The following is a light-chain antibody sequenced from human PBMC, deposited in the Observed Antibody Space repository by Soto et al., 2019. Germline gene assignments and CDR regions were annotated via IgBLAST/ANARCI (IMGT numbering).Light chain of an antibody. J-gene: IGKJ5*01. Sequence: PGERAPLWWRTSETVATNLAWYQQKPGQAPRLLISGASTMAAGISDRFRGSGSGTEFTLTISSLRSEDSAVYYCQQYNQWPVITFGHGARPEIK. CDR2: GAS. CDR3: QQYNQWPVIT. V-gene: IGKV3-15*01. CDR1: ETVATN.